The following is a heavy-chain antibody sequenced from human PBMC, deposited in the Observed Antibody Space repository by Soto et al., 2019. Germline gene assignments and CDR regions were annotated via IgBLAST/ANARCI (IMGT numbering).Heavy chain of an antibody. V-gene: IGHV4-39*01. Sequence: PSETLSLTCTVSGCSVSSSSYYWGWIRQPPGKGLEWIGSIYYSGSTYYNPSLKSRVTISVDTSKNQFSLKLSSVTAADTAVYYCARLPALRFLLIDSWGQGTLVTVSS. CDR1: GCSVSSSSYY. D-gene: IGHD3-3*01. CDR3: ARLPALRFLLIDS. J-gene: IGHJ4*02. CDR2: IYYSGST.